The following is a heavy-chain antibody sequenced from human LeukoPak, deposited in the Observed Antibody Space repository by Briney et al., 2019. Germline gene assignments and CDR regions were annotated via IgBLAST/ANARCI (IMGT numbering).Heavy chain of an antibody. J-gene: IGHJ4*02. Sequence: ASVKVSCKASGYTFTGYYMHWVRQAPGQGLEWMGWINPNSGGTNYAQKFQGRVTMTRDTSISTAYMELSRLRSDDTAVYYCARSPTKRVPEDYWGQGTLVTVSS. V-gene: IGHV1-2*02. CDR2: INPNSGGT. D-gene: IGHD2-2*01. CDR1: GYTFTGYY. CDR3: ARSPTKRVPEDY.